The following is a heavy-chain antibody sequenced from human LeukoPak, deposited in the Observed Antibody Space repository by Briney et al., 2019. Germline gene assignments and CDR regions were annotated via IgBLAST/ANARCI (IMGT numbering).Heavy chain of an antibody. Sequence: GGSVTLSCAASSYTFSRYRLIGLPQAPEKGLVWVANINQHCSESYYVDSVKGRFIISRDNAKNSMYLHMSSLRGDDMAVYYCARGGLFRYGGTSGDYWGQGTLVTVSS. CDR2: INQHCSES. J-gene: IGHJ4*02. CDR1: SYTFSRYR. V-gene: IGHV3-7*01. D-gene: IGHD4/OR15-4a*01. CDR3: ARGGLFRYGGTSGDY.